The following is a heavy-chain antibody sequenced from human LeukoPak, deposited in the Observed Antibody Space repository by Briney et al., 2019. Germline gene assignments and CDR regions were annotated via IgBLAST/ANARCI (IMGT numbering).Heavy chain of an antibody. CDR2: INPSSGGT. CDR3: ARDDNSGYYSGP. Sequence: ASVKVSCKASGYAFIDYYMHWVRQAPGQGLEWMGRINPSSGGTNYAQKFQGRVTMTRDTSISTAYMELSRLRSDDTAVYYCARDDNSGYYSGPWGQGTLVTVSS. CDR1: GYAFIDYY. J-gene: IGHJ5*02. V-gene: IGHV1-2*06. D-gene: IGHD3-22*01.